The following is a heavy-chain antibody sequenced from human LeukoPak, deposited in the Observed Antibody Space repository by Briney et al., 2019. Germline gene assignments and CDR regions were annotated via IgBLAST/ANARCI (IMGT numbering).Heavy chain of an antibody. V-gene: IGHV4-61*05. D-gene: IGHD6-13*01. CDR1: GGSISSRGYY. CDR3: ARQEQQLIYNWFDP. Sequence: PSETLSLTCTVSGGSISSRGYYWGWIRQPPGKGLECIGYIYYSGSTNYNPSLKSRVTISVDTSKNQFSLKLSSVTAADTAVYYCARQEQQLIYNWFDPWGQGTLVTVSS. J-gene: IGHJ5*02. CDR2: IYYSGST.